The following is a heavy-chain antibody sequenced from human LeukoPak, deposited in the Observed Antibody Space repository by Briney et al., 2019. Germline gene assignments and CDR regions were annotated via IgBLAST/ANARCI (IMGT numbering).Heavy chain of an antibody. CDR1: GFTFSSYE. CDR3: AKGGTVAAAVDY. CDR2: ISSSGSTI. D-gene: IGHD6-13*01. V-gene: IGHV3-48*03. Sequence: GGSLRLSCAASGFTFSSYEMNWVRQAPGKGLEWVSYISSSGSTIYYADSVKGRFTISRDNSKNTLYLQMNSLRAEDTAVYYCAKGGTVAAAVDYWGQGTLVTVSS. J-gene: IGHJ4*02.